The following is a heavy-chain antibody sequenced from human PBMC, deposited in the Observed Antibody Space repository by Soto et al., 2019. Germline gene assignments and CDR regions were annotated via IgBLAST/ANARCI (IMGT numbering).Heavy chain of an antibody. CDR3: ARDVLVGYSSCWHSYHNSVGGMDV. J-gene: IGHJ6*02. D-gene: IGHD6-19*01. V-gene: IGHV1-69*13. CDR1: GGPFSNYA. Sequence: SVKVSCKASGGPFSNYALNWVRQAPGQGLDGMAWILPTFTTGIIPIFGTPTYAQNFQGRVTITADESTSTAYMELSSLISDDTAGDYCARDVLVGYSSCWHSYHNSVGGMDVWGQGTSVTVSS. CDR2: IIPIFGTP.